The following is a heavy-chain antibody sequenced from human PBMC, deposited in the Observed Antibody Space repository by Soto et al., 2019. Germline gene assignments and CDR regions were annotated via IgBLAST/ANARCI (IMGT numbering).Heavy chain of an antibody. Sequence: VQLVQSGAEVKKPGASVKVSCKASGYTFTSYGISWARQAPGQGLERMGWISASNGNTNYAQKLEGRVTMTTDTSTSTAYMELRSLRSDDTAVYYCARDQGAYNWNPEAYWGQGTLVTVSS. CDR1: GYTFTSYG. CDR2: ISASNGNT. CDR3: ARDQGAYNWNPEAY. J-gene: IGHJ4*02. V-gene: IGHV1-18*01. D-gene: IGHD1-20*01.